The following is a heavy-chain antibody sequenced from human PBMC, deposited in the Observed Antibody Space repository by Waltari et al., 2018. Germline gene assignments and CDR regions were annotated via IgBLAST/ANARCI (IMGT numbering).Heavy chain of an antibody. CDR3: ARAGVVWWELGHY. CDR2: INPNRGGT. D-gene: IGHD1-26*01. J-gene: IGHJ4*02. Sequence: QVQLVQSGAEVKKPGASVKVSCKASGYTFTGYYMHWVRQAPGQGLEWMVRINPNRGGTNYAQKCQGRVTMTRETSISTAYMELSRLRSDDTAVYYCARAGVVWWELGHYWGQGTLVIVSS. V-gene: IGHV1-2*06. CDR1: GYTFTGYY.